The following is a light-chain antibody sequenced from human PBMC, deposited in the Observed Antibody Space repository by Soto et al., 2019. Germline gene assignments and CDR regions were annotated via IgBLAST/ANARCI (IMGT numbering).Light chain of an antibody. CDR3: QPYNNWPPT. CDR2: DAS. J-gene: IGKJ1*01. CDR1: QSVSSY. Sequence: EIVLTQSPATLSLAPGEGDTLSCRASQSVSSYLSWYQQKPGQAPRLLIYDASNRATGITARFSGSGSGTEFTLPISSLQSEDFAVYYCQPYNNWPPTVGQGTQVEIK. V-gene: IGKV3-11*01.